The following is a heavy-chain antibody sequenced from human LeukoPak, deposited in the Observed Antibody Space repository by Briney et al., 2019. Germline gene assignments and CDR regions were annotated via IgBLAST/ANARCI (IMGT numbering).Heavy chain of an antibody. CDR2: ITPIFATP. D-gene: IGHD3-3*01. J-gene: IGHJ4*02. CDR3: ARGRDYDSHDY. CDR1: GGTFSSHA. Sequence: VASVKVSCKASGGTFSSHAISWVRQAPGQGLEWMGGITPIFATPTYAQKFQGRVTITADESTSTAYMEMNYLRSEDTAVYYCARGRDYDSHDYWGQGTLVTVSS. V-gene: IGHV1-69*13.